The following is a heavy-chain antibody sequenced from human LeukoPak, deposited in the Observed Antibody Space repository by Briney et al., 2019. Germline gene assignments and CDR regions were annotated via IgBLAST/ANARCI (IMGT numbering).Heavy chain of an antibody. CDR2: IRYDGSDK. J-gene: IGHJ4*02. CDR1: GFTFSSYG. D-gene: IGHD2-15*01. Sequence: GGSLRLSCAASGFTFSSYGMHWVRQAPGKGLVWVAFIRYDGSDKYYGDSVKGQFTISRDNSKNTLYLQMNSLRAEDTAVYYCAKGRYCSGGSCYSILFDYWGQGTLVTVSS. CDR3: AKGRYCSGGSCYSILFDY. V-gene: IGHV3-30*02.